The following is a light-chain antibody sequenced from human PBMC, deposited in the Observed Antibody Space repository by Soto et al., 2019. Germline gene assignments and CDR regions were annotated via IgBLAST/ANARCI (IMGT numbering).Light chain of an antibody. CDR2: WAS. J-gene: IGKJ1*01. Sequence: EIVMTQSQDSLSVSLGERATIHCKSSQCVVYSSNNKNYLAWYQQKPGQPPKLLIYWASTRESGVPDRFRGSGSGTDFTLTISSLQAEDVAVYYCQQYYSTPLTFGQGTKVDIK. CDR3: QQYYSTPLT. V-gene: IGKV4-1*01. CDR1: QCVVYSSNNKNY.